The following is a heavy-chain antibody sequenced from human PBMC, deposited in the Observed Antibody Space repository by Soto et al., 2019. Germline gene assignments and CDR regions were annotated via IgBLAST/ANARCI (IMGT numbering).Heavy chain of an antibody. Sequence: QVQLVESGGGVVQPGRSLRLSCAASGFTFSTYGMHWVRQAPGKGLEWVAVIWYDGSNKYYADSVKGRFTISRDNSKNPMYLQLTSLRAEDTAVYYSARVSTAMVYFDYWGQGTLVTASS. CDR1: GFTFSTYG. CDR2: IWYDGSNK. V-gene: IGHV3-33*01. D-gene: IGHD5-18*01. CDR3: ARVSTAMVYFDY. J-gene: IGHJ4*02.